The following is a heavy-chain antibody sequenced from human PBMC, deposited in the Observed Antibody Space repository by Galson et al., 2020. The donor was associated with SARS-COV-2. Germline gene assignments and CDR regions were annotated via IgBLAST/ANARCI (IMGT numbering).Heavy chain of an antibody. J-gene: IGHJ4*02. V-gene: IGHV3-23*01. CDR1: GFTFSRYD. CDR3: ARGIDY. CDR2: IRTSGVNT. Sequence: GEALKIPCAASGFTFSRYDMSWVRQAPGKGLEWVSAIRTSGVNTYYADSVKGRFTISRDNSKNTLYLQMNSLRAEDTAVYYCARGIDYWGQGTLVTVSS.